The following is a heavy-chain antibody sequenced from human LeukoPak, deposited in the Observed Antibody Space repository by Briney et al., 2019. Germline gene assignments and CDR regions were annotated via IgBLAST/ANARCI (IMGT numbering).Heavy chain of an antibody. CDR2: FYHSGIN. CDR3: ARGDYYGSGSRYFDY. Sequence: SQTLSLTCTVSGGSITSGGYYWNWIRQPPGKGLEWIGYFYHSGINYYNPSLRSRVTISVDTSKNQFSVKLSSVTAADTAVYYCARGDYYGSGSRYFDYWGQGTLVTVSS. J-gene: IGHJ4*02. V-gene: IGHV4-30-2*01. D-gene: IGHD3-10*01. CDR1: GGSITSGGYY.